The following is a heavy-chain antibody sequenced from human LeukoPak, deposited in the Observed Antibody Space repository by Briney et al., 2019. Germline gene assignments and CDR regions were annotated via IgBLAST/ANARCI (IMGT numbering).Heavy chain of an antibody. Sequence: ASVKVSCKASGYTFTSYYIHWLRQAPGQGLEWMGWISAYNGNTNYAQKVQGRVTMTTDTSTSTASMDLRSLRSDDTAVYYCARDMYDTSGHLDYWGQGTLVTVSS. CDR3: ARDMYDTSGHLDY. V-gene: IGHV1-18*04. CDR1: GYTFTSYY. CDR2: ISAYNGNT. D-gene: IGHD3-22*01. J-gene: IGHJ4*02.